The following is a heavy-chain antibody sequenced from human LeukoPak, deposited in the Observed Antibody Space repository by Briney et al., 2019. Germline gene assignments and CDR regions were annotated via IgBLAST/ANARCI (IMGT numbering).Heavy chain of an antibody. CDR1: GFIVSSTY. J-gene: IGHJ4*02. CDR2: IYSGGTT. Sequence: GGSLRLSCAASGFIVSSTYMNWVRQAPGKGLEWVSVIYSGGTTYYADSVKGRFTISRDNSKNTLYLQMNSLRAEDTAVYYCAKVGLRYYFDYWGQGTLVTVSS. D-gene: IGHD5/OR15-5a*01. CDR3: AKVGLRYYFDY. V-gene: IGHV3-53*01.